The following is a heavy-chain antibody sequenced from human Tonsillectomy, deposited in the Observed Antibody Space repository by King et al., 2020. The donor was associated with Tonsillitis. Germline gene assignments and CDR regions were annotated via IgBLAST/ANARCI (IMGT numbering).Heavy chain of an antibody. CDR3: ARWFQDWNYLVEPDY. Sequence: LQLQESGPGLVRPSETLSLPCSVSGGSVSSGNCYWGWIRQPPGKGLEWIGSIYDSGSTFYNPSLKSRVTISVDTSKNQFSLNLSSVTAADTAVYYCARWFQDWNYLVEPDYWGQGTLVTVSS. CDR1: GGSVSSGNCY. D-gene: IGHD1-7*01. J-gene: IGHJ4*02. V-gene: IGHV4-39*01. CDR2: IYDSGST.